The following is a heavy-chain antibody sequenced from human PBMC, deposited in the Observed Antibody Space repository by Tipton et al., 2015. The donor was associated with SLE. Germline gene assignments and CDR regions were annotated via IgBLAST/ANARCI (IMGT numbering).Heavy chain of an antibody. CDR3: ASTWFGELSSNAFDI. CDR2: IYYTGSP. J-gene: IGHJ3*02. D-gene: IGHD3-10*01. CDR1: GGSISSYY. V-gene: IGHV4-59*01. Sequence: TLSLTCTVSGGSISSYYWSWIRQPPGKGLEWIGSIYYTGSPYYKPSLKSRVTISVDTSKNQFSLKLSSVTAADTAVYYCASTWFGELSSNAFDIWGQGTMVTVSS.